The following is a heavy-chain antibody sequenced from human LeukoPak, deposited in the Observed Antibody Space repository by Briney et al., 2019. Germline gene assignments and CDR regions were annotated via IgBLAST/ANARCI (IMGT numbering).Heavy chain of an antibody. CDR2: IYYSGST. Sequence: SETLSLTCTVSGDSISSSSYYWAWIRQPPGKGLEWIGYIYYSGSTNYNPSLKSRVTISVDTSKNQFSLKLSSVTAADTAVYYCARALQYYYDSSPLQPYFDYWGQGTLVTVSS. CDR3: ARALQYYYDSSPLQPYFDY. D-gene: IGHD3-22*01. CDR1: GDSISSSSYY. V-gene: IGHV4-61*05. J-gene: IGHJ4*02.